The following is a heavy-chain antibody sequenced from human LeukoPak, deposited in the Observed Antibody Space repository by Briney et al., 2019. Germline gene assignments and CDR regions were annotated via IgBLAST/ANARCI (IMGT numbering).Heavy chain of an antibody. CDR3: ASGIAAAGTVYFRH. Sequence: ASETLSLTCTVSGGSISSYYWSWIRQPPGKGLEWLGYIYYSGSTNYNPSLKSRVTISVDTSKNQFSLKLSSVTAADTAVYYCASGIAAAGTVYFRHWGQGTLVTVSS. V-gene: IGHV4-59*01. CDR2: IYYSGST. D-gene: IGHD6-13*01. CDR1: GGSISSYY. J-gene: IGHJ1*01.